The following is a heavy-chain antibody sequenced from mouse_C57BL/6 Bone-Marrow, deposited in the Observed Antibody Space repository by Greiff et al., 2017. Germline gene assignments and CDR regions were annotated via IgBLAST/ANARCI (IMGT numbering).Heavy chain of an antibody. CDR3: ATTVVAPYYFDY. CDR2: INPNYGTT. Sequence: EVQLQESGPELVKPGASVKISCKASGYSFTDYNMNWVKQSNGKSLEWIGVINPNYGTTSYNQKFKGKATLTVDQSSSTAYMQLNSLPSEDSAVYYCATTVVAPYYFDYWGQGTTLTVSS. D-gene: IGHD1-1*01. J-gene: IGHJ2*01. CDR1: GYSFTDYN. V-gene: IGHV1-39*01.